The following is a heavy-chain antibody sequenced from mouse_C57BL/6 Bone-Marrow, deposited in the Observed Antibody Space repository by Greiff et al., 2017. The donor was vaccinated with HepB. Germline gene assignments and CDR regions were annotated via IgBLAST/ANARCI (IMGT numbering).Heavy chain of an antibody. D-gene: IGHD2-10*01. Sequence: EVHLVESGGGLVQPGGSLKLSCAASGFTFSDYYMYWVRQTPEKRLEWVAYISNGGGRTYYPDTVKGRFTISRDNAKNTLYLQMSRLKSEDTAMYYCARPYFYAMDYWGQGTSVTVSS. CDR3: ARPYFYAMDY. V-gene: IGHV5-12*01. CDR2: ISNGGGRT. J-gene: IGHJ4*01. CDR1: GFTFSDYY.